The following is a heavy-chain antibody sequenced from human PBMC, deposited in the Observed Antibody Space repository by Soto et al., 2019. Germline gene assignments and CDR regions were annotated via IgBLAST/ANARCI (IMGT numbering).Heavy chain of an antibody. D-gene: IGHD1-26*01. CDR2: TTSDGARI. J-gene: IGHJ4*02. CDR3: ARKNPGREWELADY. CDR1: GFAFSTYG. V-gene: IGHV3-30*03. Sequence: QVQLVESGGGVVQPGRSLRLSCAASGFAFSTYGMHWVRQAPGKGLEWVAVTTSDGARINYADSVKGRFTISRDNSRTTLYLQMNSLRLDDTAVYYCARKNPGREWELADYWGQGTLVTVSS.